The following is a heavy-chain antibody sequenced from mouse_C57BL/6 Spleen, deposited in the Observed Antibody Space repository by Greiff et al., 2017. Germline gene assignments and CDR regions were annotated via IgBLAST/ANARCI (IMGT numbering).Heavy chain of an antibody. J-gene: IGHJ3*01. D-gene: IGHD1-1*01. CDR3: ARETYYGSSQAWFAY. CDR2: IHPNSGST. V-gene: IGHV1-64*01. CDR1: GYTFTSYW. Sequence: QVQLQQPGAELVKPGASVKLSCKASGYTFTSYWMHWVKQRPGQGLEWIGMIHPNSGSTNYNEKFKSKATLTVDKSSSTAYMQLSSLTSEDSAVYYCARETYYGSSQAWFAYWGQGTLVTVSA.